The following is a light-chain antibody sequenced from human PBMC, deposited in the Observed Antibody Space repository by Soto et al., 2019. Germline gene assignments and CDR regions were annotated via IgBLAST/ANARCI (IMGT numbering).Light chain of an antibody. CDR1: QSVLYSSNNKNY. Sequence: DIVITQSPASLAVSLGERATINCKSSQSVLYSSNNKNYLAWYQQKPGQPPKLLIYWASTRESGVPDRFSGSGSGTDFTLTISSLQAEDVAVYYCQQYYSTPLTFGGGTKVDIK. CDR3: QQYYSTPLT. J-gene: IGKJ4*01. CDR2: WAS. V-gene: IGKV4-1*01.